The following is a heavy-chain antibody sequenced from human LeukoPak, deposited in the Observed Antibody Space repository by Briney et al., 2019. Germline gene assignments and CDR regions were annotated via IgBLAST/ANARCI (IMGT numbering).Heavy chain of an antibody. CDR3: ARDAGGYCSGGSCYQPGDY. CDR1: GFTFSSYS. D-gene: IGHD2-15*01. CDR2: ISSSSSYI. V-gene: IGHV3-21*01. J-gene: IGHJ4*02. Sequence: PVGSLRLSCAASGFTFSSYSMNWVRQAPGKGLEWVSSISSSSSYIYYADSVKGRFTISRDNAKNSLYLQMNSLRAEDTAVYYCARDAGGYCSGGSCYQPGDYWGQGTLVTVSS.